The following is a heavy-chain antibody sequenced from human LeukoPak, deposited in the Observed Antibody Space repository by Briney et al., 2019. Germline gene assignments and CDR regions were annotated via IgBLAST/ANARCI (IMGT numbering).Heavy chain of an antibody. V-gene: IGHV3-48*04. Sequence: GGSLRLSCAASGFTFSSYWMSWVRQAPGKVLEWVSYISSSGSTIYYADSVKGRFTISRDNAKNSLYLQMNSLRAEDTAVYYCAELGITMIGGVWGKGTTVTISS. CDR1: GFTFSSYW. J-gene: IGHJ6*04. D-gene: IGHD3-10*02. CDR3: AELGITMIGGV. CDR2: ISSSGSTI.